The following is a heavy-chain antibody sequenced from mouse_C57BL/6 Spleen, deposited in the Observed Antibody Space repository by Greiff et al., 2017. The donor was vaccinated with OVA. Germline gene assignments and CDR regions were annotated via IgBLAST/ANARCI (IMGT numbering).Heavy chain of an antibody. CDR1: GYTFTSYW. J-gene: IGHJ2*01. CDR2: IDPSDSYT. CDR3: ARGIIVITTVVANFDY. D-gene: IGHD1-1*01. V-gene: IGHV1-69*01. Sequence: VQLQQPGAELVIPGASVKLSCKASGYTFTSYWMPWVKQRPGQGLEWIGEIDPSDSYTNYNQKFKGKSTLTVDKSSSTAYMQLSSLTSEDSAVYYCARGIIVITTVVANFDYWGQGTTLTVSS.